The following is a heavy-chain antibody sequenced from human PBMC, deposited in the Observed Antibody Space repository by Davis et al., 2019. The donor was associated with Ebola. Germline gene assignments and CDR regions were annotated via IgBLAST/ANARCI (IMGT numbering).Heavy chain of an antibody. D-gene: IGHD3-10*01. Sequence: GGSLRLSCAASGFTVSDNYMSWVRQAPGKGLEWVSSIFSGGKIFYADSVKGRFSISRDTSKNMLYLQMNSLRAEDTAVYYCARNEAYYYGSGSSPYYYYYGMDVWGQGTTVTVSS. CDR2: IFSGGKI. J-gene: IGHJ6*02. CDR3: ARNEAYYYGSGSSPYYYYYGMDV. V-gene: IGHV3-66*01. CDR1: GFTVSDNY.